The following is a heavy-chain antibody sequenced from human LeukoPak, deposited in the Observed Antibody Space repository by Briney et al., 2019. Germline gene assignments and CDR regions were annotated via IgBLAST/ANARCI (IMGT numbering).Heavy chain of an antibody. CDR2: INPNSGGT. Sequence: ASVKVSCKASGYTFTGYYMHWVRQAPGQGLEWMGWINPNSGGTNYAQKFQGRVTMTRDTSISTAYMELSGLRSADTAVYYCARDDGDGDYGRFDYWGQGTLVTVSS. CDR1: GYTFTGYY. V-gene: IGHV1-2*02. CDR3: ARDDGDGDYGRFDY. D-gene: IGHD4-17*01. J-gene: IGHJ4*02.